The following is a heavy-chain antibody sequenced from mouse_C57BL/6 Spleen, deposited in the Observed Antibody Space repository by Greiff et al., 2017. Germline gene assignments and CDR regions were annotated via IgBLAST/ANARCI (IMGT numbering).Heavy chain of an antibody. Sequence: VQLQQSVAELVRPGASVKLSCTASGYNIKHTYMHWVKQRPEQGLAWIGKIDPANGNTKYDATFPGKATITADTSSNTAYRLLSCLTSEDTAFYYCGMAYGGDYAMDYWGQGTSVTVSS. V-gene: IGHV14-3*01. J-gene: IGHJ4*01. CDR3: GMAYGGDYAMDY. CDR2: IDPANGNT. CDR1: GYNIKHTY. D-gene: IGHD1-1*02.